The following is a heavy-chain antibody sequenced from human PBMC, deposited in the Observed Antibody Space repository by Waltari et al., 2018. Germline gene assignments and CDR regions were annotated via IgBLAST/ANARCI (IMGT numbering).Heavy chain of an antibody. J-gene: IGHJ4*02. CDR2: ISSTGTYT. Sequence: EVQLVESGGGLVKPGGSLRLSCAASGFTFSSYSMNWVRQAPGKGLEWISSISSTGTYTHYADSVKGRFTISRDNAKNSLYPQVNSLRADDTGVYWCATGGWGFYLDNWGQGTLVTFSS. D-gene: IGHD7-27*01. V-gene: IGHV3-21*01. CDR1: GFTFSSYS. CDR3: ATGGWGFYLDN.